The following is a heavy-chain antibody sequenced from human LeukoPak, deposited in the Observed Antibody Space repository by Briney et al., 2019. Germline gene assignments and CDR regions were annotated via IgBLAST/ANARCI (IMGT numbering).Heavy chain of an antibody. CDR2: INPNSGGT. CDR3: ARGDIVVLPAGIPHNWFDP. J-gene: IGHJ5*02. D-gene: IGHD2-2*02. CDR1: GYSLTGYY. V-gene: IGHV1-2*02. Sequence: ASVKVSCKASGYSLTGYYIHWARQAPGQGLEWMGWINPNSGGTNYAQKFQGRVTMTRDTSISTAYMELSRLKSDDTAVYYCARGDIVVLPAGIPHNWFDPWGQGTLVTVSS.